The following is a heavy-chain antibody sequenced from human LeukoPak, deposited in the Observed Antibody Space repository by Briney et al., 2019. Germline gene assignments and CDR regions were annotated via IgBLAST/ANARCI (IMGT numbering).Heavy chain of an antibody. CDR3: AREDSSGYSQQIDY. V-gene: IGHV3-21*01. CDR2: ISSSSSYI. Sequence: GGSLRLSCAASGLTFSSYSMTWVRQAPGKGLEWVSSISSSSSYIYYADSVKGRFTISRDNAKNSLYLQMNSLRAEDTAVYYCAREDSSGYSQQIDYWGQGTLVTVSS. D-gene: IGHD3-22*01. CDR1: GLTFSSYS. J-gene: IGHJ4*02.